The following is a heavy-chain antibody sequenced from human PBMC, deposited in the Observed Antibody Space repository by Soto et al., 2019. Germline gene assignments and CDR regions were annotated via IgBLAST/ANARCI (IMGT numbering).Heavy chain of an antibody. CDR3: ARQDYDYVWGSYRYNAFDI. CDR1: GYIFTSYW. CDR2: IYPGDSDT. J-gene: IGHJ3*02. V-gene: IGHV5-51*01. Sequence: GESLKISGKGSGYIFTSYWLGWVRQMPGKGLEWMGIIYPGDSDTRYSPSFQGQVTISADKSISTAYLQWSSLKASDTAMYYCARQDYDYVWGSYRYNAFDIWGQGTMVTVSS. D-gene: IGHD3-16*02.